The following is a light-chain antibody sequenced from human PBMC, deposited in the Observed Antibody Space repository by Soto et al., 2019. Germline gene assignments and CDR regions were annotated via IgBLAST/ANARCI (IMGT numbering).Light chain of an antibody. CDR2: DAS. CDR3: QQYHGYSLT. Sequence: DMQWTQSPSFLSASVGDRVTMTCRASQGISSSLAWYQQRAGKAPKLLIYDASTLQSGVPSRFSGSESGTEFILTISGLQPDDFATYYCQQYHGYSLTFGQGTKVDIK. J-gene: IGKJ1*01. CDR1: QGISSS. V-gene: IGKV1-9*01.